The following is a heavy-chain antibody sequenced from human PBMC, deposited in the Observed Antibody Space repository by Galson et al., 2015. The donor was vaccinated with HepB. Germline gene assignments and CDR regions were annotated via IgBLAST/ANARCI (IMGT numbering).Heavy chain of an antibody. Sequence: SLRLSCAASGFTFSSYAMHWVRQAPGKGLEWVAVISYDGSNKYYADSVKGRFTISRDNSKNTLYLQMNSLRAEDTAVYYCARGSLPLDRGMDVWGQGTTVTVSS. V-gene: IGHV3-30-3*01. CDR2: ISYDGSNK. D-gene: IGHD1-1*01. CDR3: ARGSLPLDRGMDV. J-gene: IGHJ6*02. CDR1: GFTFSSYA.